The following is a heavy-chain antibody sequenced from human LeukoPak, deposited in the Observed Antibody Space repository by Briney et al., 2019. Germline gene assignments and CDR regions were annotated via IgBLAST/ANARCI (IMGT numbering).Heavy chain of an antibody. J-gene: IGHJ5*02. CDR2: ISSSSSYI. D-gene: IGHD3-16*01. Sequence: GGSLRLSCAASGFTFSSYSMNWVRQAPGKGLEWVSSISSSSSYIYYADSVKGRFTISRDNAKNSLYLQMNSLRAEDTAVYYCARDSGGKDHSFDPWGQGTLVTVSS. CDR3: ARDSGGKDHSFDP. V-gene: IGHV3-21*01. CDR1: GFTFSSYS.